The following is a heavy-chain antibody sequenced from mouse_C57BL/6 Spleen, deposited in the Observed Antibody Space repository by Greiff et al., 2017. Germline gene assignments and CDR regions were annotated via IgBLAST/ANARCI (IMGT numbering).Heavy chain of an antibody. CDR2: FYPGSGSI. CDR1: GYTFTGYS. CDR3: ERHEGELVWFAY. V-gene: IGHV1-62-2*01. D-gene: IGHD4-1*01. Sequence: QVQLQQPGAELVKPGASVKLSCKASGYTFTGYSIHWVKQRPGQGLEWIGWFYPGSGSIKYNEKFKDKATLTADKSSSTAYMELSRLTSEDSAVYFCERHEGELVWFAYWGQGTLVTVSA. J-gene: IGHJ3*01.